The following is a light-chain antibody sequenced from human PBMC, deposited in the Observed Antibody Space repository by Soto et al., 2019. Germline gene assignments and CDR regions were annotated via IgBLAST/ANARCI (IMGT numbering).Light chain of an antibody. CDR3: SSYTSSTTLVV. J-gene: IGLJ2*01. Sequence: QSALTQPASVSESPGQSITISCTGTSSDVGGYNYVSWYQQHPGKAPKLIISDVSDRPSGVSNRFSGSKSGNTASLTISGLQAEDEADYYCSSYTSSTTLVVFGGGTKVTVL. V-gene: IGLV2-14*03. CDR2: DVS. CDR1: SSDVGGYNY.